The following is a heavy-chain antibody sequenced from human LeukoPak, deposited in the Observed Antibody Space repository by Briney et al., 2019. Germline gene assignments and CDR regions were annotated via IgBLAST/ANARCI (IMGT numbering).Heavy chain of an antibody. V-gene: IGHV1-46*01. Sequence: ASVKVSCKASGYTFTSYYMHWVRQAPGQGLEWMGIINPRGGSTSYAQKFQGRVTMTRDTSTSTVYMELSSLRSEDTAVYYCASILRRYDSSGNDAFDIWGQGTMVTVSS. CDR1: GYTFTSYY. J-gene: IGHJ3*02. CDR3: ASILRRYDSSGNDAFDI. D-gene: IGHD3-22*01. CDR2: INPRGGST.